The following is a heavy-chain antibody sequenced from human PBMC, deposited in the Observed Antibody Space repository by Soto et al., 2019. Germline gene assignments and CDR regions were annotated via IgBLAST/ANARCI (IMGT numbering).Heavy chain of an antibody. D-gene: IGHD3-10*01. CDR3: AKGSDGFRPYYFDY. CDR1: GFTFSSYA. Sequence: GGSLRLCCAASGFTFSSYAMSWVRQAPGKGLEWVSAIGGGGISTYYADSVKGRFTISRDNPKNTLYLQMNSLRAEDTAVYYCAKGSDGFRPYYFDYWGQGTLVTVSS. CDR2: IGGGGIST. J-gene: IGHJ4*02. V-gene: IGHV3-23*01.